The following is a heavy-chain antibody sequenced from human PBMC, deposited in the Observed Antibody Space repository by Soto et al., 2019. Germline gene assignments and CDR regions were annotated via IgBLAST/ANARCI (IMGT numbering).Heavy chain of an antibody. Sequence: PSETLSLTCAVYGGSFSGYYWSWIRQPPGKGLEWIGEINHSGSTNYNPSLKSRVTISVDTSKNQFSLKLSSVTAADTAVYYCARVRLAAAGTLYYFDYWGQGTLVTVSS. V-gene: IGHV4-34*01. CDR3: ARVRLAAAGTLYYFDY. J-gene: IGHJ4*02. D-gene: IGHD6-13*01. CDR2: INHSGST. CDR1: GGSFSGYY.